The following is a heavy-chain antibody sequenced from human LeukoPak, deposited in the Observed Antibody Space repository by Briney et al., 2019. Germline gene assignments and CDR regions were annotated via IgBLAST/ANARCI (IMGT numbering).Heavy chain of an antibody. CDR2: ISSSSSYI. Sequence: PGGSLRLSCAASGFTFSSYNMNWVRQAPGKGLEWVSSISSSSSYIYYADSVKGRFTISRDNAKNSLYLQMNSLRAEDTAVYYCARDNLARRPEYYFDYWGQGTLVTVSS. V-gene: IGHV3-21*01. CDR3: ARDNLARRPEYYFDY. J-gene: IGHJ4*02. CDR1: GFTFSSYN.